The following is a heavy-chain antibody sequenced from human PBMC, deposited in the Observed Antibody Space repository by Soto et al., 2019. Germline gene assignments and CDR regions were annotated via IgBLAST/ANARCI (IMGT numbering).Heavy chain of an antibody. D-gene: IGHD6-19*01. J-gene: IGHJ6*02. Sequence: KPSETLSLTCTVSGGSVSSGSYYWSWIRQPPGKGLEWIGYIYYSGSTNYNPSLKSRVTISVDTSKNQFSLKLSSVTAADTAVYYCARDSSGWPRGDYYGMDVWGQGTTVTVSS. CDR2: IYYSGST. V-gene: IGHV4-61*01. CDR1: GGSVSSGSYY. CDR3: ARDSSGWPRGDYYGMDV.